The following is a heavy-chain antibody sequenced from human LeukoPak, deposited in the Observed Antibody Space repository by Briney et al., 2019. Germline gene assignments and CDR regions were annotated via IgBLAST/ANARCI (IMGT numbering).Heavy chain of an antibody. J-gene: IGHJ4*02. CDR2: IIPIVGIA. V-gene: IGHV1-69*10. CDR3: ARVGEMAAIYFDY. D-gene: IGHD5-24*01. Sequence: SVKVSCKASGGTFSTYPISWVRQAPGQGLEWMGGIIPIVGIANYAQKFRGRVTITADKSTNTAYMELSSLRSEDTAVYYCARVGEMAAIYFDYWGQGTLVTVSS. CDR1: GGTFSTYP.